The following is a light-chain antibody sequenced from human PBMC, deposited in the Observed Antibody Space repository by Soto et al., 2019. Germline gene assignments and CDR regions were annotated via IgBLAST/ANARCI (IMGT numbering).Light chain of an antibody. J-gene: IGLJ2*01. CDR3: ATWDGSLPGEV. CDR1: NSNVGSNS. V-gene: IGLV1-44*01. Sequence: QAVVTQPPSASGTPGQRVTISCSGRNSNVGSNSVNWYQQFPGMAPKLLLYSDNQRPSGIPDRFSGSKSGTSGTLDITGLQTGDEADYYCATWDGSLPGEVFGGGTKLTVL. CDR2: SDN.